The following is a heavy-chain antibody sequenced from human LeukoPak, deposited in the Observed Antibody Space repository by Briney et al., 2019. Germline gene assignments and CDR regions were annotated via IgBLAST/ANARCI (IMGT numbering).Heavy chain of an antibody. V-gene: IGHV4-39*01. CDR2: ISYRGST. Sequence: PSETLSLTCTASGGSISSSSNFWGWIRQPPGKGLEWIGSISYRGSTYYNPSLKSRVTISVDTSKNQFSLKLSSVTAADTAVYYCARLTPYSGSPLGDYWGQGTLVTLSS. D-gene: IGHD1-26*01. J-gene: IGHJ4*02. CDR1: GGSISSSSNF. CDR3: ARLTPYSGSPLGDY.